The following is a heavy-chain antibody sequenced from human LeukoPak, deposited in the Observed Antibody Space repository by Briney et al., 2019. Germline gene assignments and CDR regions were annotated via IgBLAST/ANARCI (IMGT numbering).Heavy chain of an antibody. CDR1: GGSFSGYY. V-gene: IGHV4-34*01. D-gene: IGHD3-22*01. CDR2: INHSGST. CDR3: ARVGALGYYDSSGYYPTEN. J-gene: IGHJ4*02. Sequence: KSSETLSLTCAVYGGSFSGYYWSWIRQPPGKGLEWIGEINHSGSTNYNPSLKSRVTISVDTSKNQFSLKLSSVTAADTAVYYCARVGALGYYDSSGYYPTENWGQGTLVTVSS.